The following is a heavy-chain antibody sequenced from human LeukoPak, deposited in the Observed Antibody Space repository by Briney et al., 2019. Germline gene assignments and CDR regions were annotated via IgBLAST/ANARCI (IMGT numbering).Heavy chain of an antibody. CDR1: GGSISSSNW. D-gene: IGHD3-9*01. V-gene: IGHV4-4*02. CDR2: IYHSGST. J-gene: IGHJ4*02. CDR3: ASLNYDILTGYFD. Sequence: SGTLSLTCAVSGGSISSSNWWSWVRQPPGKGLEWIGEIYHSGSTNYNPSLKSRVTISVDKSKNQFSLKLSSVTAADTAVYYCASLNYDILTGYFDWGQGTLVTVSS.